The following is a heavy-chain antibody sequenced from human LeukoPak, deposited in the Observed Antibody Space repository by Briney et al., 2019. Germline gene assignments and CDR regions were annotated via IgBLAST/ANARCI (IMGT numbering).Heavy chain of an antibody. CDR1: GFTVYNNF. Sequence: GGSLRLSCEASGFTVYNNFVSWIRRAPGRGLEWVSVIYSGGSTYYADSVKGRFTISRDNSKNTLYLQMNSLRAEDTAVYYCAAPAAGTLYEEGFDYWGQGTLVTVST. CDR3: AAPAAGTLYEEGFDY. V-gene: IGHV3-53*01. J-gene: IGHJ4*02. CDR2: IYSGGST. D-gene: IGHD6-13*01.